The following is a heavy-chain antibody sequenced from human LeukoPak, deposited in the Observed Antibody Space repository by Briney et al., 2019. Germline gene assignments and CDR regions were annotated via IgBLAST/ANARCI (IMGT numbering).Heavy chain of an antibody. CDR3: ARVSGHVFDS. V-gene: IGHV1-2*02. J-gene: IGHJ3*02. Sequence: ASVTVSCKASGYTFTGYYLHWVRQPPGQGLEWMGWINPNSGDTEYAQKFQGRVAMTTETSISTAYMELNSLRSDDTAVYSCARVSGHVFDSWGQGTMVVVSS. CDR2: INPNSGDT. D-gene: IGHD5-12*01. CDR1: GYTFTGYY.